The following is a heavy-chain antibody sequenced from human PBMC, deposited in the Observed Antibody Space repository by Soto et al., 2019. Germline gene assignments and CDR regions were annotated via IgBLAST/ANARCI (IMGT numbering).Heavy chain of an antibody. D-gene: IGHD3-22*01. V-gene: IGHV4-31*03. CDR3: ARDRRYYESSGYSSFDY. CDR1: GGSISSGGYY. Sequence: KPSETLSLTCTVSGGSISSGGYYWSWIRQHPGKGLEWIGYIYYSGSTYYNPSLKSRVTISVDTSKNQFSLKLSSVTAADTAVYYCARDRRYYESSGYSSFDYWGQGTLVTVSS. J-gene: IGHJ4*02. CDR2: IYYSGST.